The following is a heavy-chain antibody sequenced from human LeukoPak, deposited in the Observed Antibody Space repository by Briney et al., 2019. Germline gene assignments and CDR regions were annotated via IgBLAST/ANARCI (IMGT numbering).Heavy chain of an antibody. Sequence: GGSLRLSCAASGFTVSSNYMSWVRQAPGKGLEWVSVIYSGGSTYYADSVKGRFTISRDNCKNTLYLQMNSLRAEDTAVYYCARAPPYYYDSSGYLFGEAFDIWGQGTVVTVSP. CDR3: ARAPPYYYDSSGYLFGEAFDI. D-gene: IGHD3-22*01. CDR1: GFTVSSNY. CDR2: IYSGGST. J-gene: IGHJ3*02. V-gene: IGHV3-53*01.